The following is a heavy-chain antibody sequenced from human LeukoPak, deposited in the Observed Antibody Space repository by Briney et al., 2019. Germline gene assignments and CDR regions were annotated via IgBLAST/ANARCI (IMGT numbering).Heavy chain of an antibody. Sequence: ETLSLTCTVSDGSISSSSYYWGWIRQSPGKGLEWIGNLYYDGSTYYNPSLKSRVTMSVDTSKNQFSLKLSSVTAADTAVYYCARTRRTMVRGAVDYWGQGTLVTVSS. D-gene: IGHD3-10*01. J-gene: IGHJ4*02. CDR3: ARTRRTMVRGAVDY. V-gene: IGHV4-39*07. CDR1: DGSISSSSYY. CDR2: LYYDGST.